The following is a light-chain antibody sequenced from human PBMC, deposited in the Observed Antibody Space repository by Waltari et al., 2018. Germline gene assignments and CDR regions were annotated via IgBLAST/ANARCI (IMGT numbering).Light chain of an antibody. V-gene: IGKV1-33*01. CDR1: QDIANY. Sequence: DIQMTQSPSSLSASVGDRVTISCQASQDIANYLNWYQQKLGKAPKLLIYLASNLETGVPSMFSGSGSGAYFTFTISSLQPEDIATYYCQHYDNLLLTFGGGTKVEIK. CDR3: QHYDNLLLT. J-gene: IGKJ4*01. CDR2: LAS.